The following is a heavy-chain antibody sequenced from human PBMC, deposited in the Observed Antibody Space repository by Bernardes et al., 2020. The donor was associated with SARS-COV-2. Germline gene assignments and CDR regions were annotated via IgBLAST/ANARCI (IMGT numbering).Heavy chain of an antibody. CDR2: MNIDGSRT. CDR1: GFIVSSYC. D-gene: IGHD3-16*01. J-gene: IGHJ4*02. Sequence: GGSLRLSCAASGFIVSSYCMHWVRQAPGKGLVWVSRMNIDGSRTDYADSVRGRFTIIRDNAQNTLYLQMNSLRIEDTAVYYCARDFGGPVDHWGQGTLVTVSS. CDR3: ARDFGGPVDH. V-gene: IGHV3-74*01.